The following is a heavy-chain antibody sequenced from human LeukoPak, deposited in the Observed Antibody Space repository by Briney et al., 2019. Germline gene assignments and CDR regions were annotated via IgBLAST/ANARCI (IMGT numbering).Heavy chain of an antibody. J-gene: IGHJ4*02. Sequence: GGSLRLSCAASGFTFSSYAMSWVRQAPGKGLEWVSAISGSGGSTYYADSVKGRFTISRDNSKNTLYLQMNSLRAEDTAVYYCAKDRKLGSIAAHCFDYWGQGTLVTVSS. V-gene: IGHV3-23*01. CDR1: GFTFSSYA. CDR3: AKDRKLGSIAAHCFDY. D-gene: IGHD6-6*01. CDR2: ISGSGGST.